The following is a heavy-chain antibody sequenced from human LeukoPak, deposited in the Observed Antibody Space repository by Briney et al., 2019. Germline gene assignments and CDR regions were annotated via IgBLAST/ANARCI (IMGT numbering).Heavy chain of an antibody. CDR1: GYTFTGYY. CDR2: INPNSGGT. V-gene: IGHV1-2*02. J-gene: IGHJ3*02. CDR3: ARAITMIVVVISDAFDI. Sequence: GASVKVSCKASGYTFTGYYMHWVRQGPGQGLEWMGWINPNSGGTNYAQKFQGRVTTTRDTSISTAYMELSRLRSDDTAVYYCARAITMIVVVISDAFDIWGQGTMVTVSS. D-gene: IGHD3-22*01.